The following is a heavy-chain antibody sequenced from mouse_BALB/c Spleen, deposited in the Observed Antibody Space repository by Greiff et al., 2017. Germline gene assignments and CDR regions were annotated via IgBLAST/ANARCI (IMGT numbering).Heavy chain of an antibody. Sequence: EVKLMESGGGLVQPGGSLKLSCAASGFDFSRYWMSWVRQAPGKGLEWIGEINPDSSTINYTPSLKDKFIISRDNAKNTLYLQMSKVRSEDTALYYCARGMITTDAMDYWGQGTSVTVSS. V-gene: IGHV4-1*02. CDR3: ARGMITTDAMDY. D-gene: IGHD2-4*01. CDR2: INPDSSTI. CDR1: GFDFSRYW. J-gene: IGHJ4*01.